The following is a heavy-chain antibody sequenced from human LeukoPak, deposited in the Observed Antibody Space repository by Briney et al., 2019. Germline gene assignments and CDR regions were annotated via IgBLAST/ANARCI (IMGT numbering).Heavy chain of an antibody. CDR1: GFTFSSYA. CDR3: ATGGVVVPAADLYYYGMDV. J-gene: IGHJ6*02. D-gene: IGHD2-2*01. Sequence: GGSLRLSCAASGFTFSSYAMSWVRQAPGKGLEWVSAISGSGGSTYYADSVKGRFTISRDDSKNTLYLQMNSLRAEDTAVYYCATGGVVVPAADLYYYGMDVWGQGTTVTVSS. V-gene: IGHV3-23*01. CDR2: ISGSGGST.